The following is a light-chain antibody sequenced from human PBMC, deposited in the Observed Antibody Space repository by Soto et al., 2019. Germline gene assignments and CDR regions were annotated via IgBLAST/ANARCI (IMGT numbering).Light chain of an antibody. CDR1: QDISSF. J-gene: IGKJ4*01. CDR3: QQSESDPST. CDR2: AAS. V-gene: IGKV1-9*01. Sequence: IQLTQSPSSLSASVGDRVTITCRASQDISSFLAWYKQKPGKAPKLRIFAASPLKREVHSRFSASGSGPDFTLTISSLQPEDFATYYCQQSESDPSTFGG.